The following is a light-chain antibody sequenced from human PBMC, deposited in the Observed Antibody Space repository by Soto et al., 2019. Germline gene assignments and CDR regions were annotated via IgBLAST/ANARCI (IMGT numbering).Light chain of an antibody. V-gene: IGKV3-11*01. CDR2: DAS. J-gene: IGKJ3*01. CDR3: QQRSNWLT. CDR1: QSVSSY. Sequence: EIVLTQSPATLSLSPGERATPSCSASQSVSSYLAGYQQKPGQAPRLLIYDASTRATGIPARFSGSGSGTDFTLTISSLEPEDSAVYYCQQRSNWLTFGPGTKVDIK.